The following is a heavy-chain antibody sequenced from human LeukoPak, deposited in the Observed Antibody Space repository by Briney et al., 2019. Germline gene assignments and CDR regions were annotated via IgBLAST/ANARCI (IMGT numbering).Heavy chain of an antibody. Sequence: GGSLRLSCAASGFTFSSYAMSWVRQAPGKGLEWVSAISGSGGSTYYADSVKGRFTISRDNSKNTLYLQMNSLRAEDTAVYYCAKGARAAAGTPYYFDYWGQGTLVTVSS. D-gene: IGHD6-13*01. CDR2: ISGSGGST. CDR3: AKGARAAAGTPYYFDY. CDR1: GFTFSSYA. J-gene: IGHJ4*02. V-gene: IGHV3-23*01.